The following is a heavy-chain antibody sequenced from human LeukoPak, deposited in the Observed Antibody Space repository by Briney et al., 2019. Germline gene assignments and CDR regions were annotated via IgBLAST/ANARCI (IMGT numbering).Heavy chain of an antibody. CDR2: IIPISGTT. Sequence: GASVKVSFKASGGTFSIYVINWVRQAPGQGLEWMGGIIPISGTTISAQKFQGRVTITADESTSTVYMELSSLRSEDTAVYYCARVPIWFGELHYWYFDLWGRGTLVTVSS. J-gene: IGHJ2*01. CDR1: GGTFSIYV. D-gene: IGHD3-10*01. V-gene: IGHV1-69*13. CDR3: ARVPIWFGELHYWYFDL.